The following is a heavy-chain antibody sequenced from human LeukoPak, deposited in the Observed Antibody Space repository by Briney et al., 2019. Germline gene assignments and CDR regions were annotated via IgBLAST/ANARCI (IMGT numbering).Heavy chain of an antibody. J-gene: IGHJ4*02. CDR3: ARDLVRMNDYVWGSHVGY. CDR2: ISSSSSYI. V-gene: IGHV3-21*01. CDR1: GFTFSSYS. Sequence: PGGSLRLSCAASGFTFSSYSMNWVRQAPGKGLEWVSSISSSSSYIYYADSVKGRFTISRDNAKNSLYLQMNSLRAEDTAVYYCARDLVRMNDYVWGSHVGYWGQGTLVTVSS. D-gene: IGHD3-16*01.